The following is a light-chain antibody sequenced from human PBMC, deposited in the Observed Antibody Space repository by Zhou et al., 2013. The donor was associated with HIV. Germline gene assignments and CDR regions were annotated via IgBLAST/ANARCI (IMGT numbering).Light chain of an antibody. Sequence: EIVLTQSPATLSLSPGERATLSCRASQSVSSYLAWYQQKPGQAPRLLIYDASNRATGIPARFSGSGSGTEFTLTISRLEPEDFGVYYCQQFGDSWTFGQGTKVEMK. CDR3: QQFGDSWT. V-gene: IGKV3-11*01. J-gene: IGKJ1*01. CDR1: QSVSSY. CDR2: DAS.